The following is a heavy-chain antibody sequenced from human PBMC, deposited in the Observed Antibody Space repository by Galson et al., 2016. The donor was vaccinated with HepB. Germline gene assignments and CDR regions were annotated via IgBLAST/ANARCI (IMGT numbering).Heavy chain of an antibody. CDR2: IWYDGSSQ. V-gene: IGHV3-33*01. CDR1: GFMFRNFG. Sequence: SLRLSCAASGFMFRNFGMHWARQAPGKGLEWLATIWYDGSSQVYSDSAKGRFTISRDNSKDTLYLQLNSLRVDDTAVYFCARESIGARTVAGTFDFWGQGTLVIVSA. J-gene: IGHJ4*02. D-gene: IGHD6-19*01. CDR3: ARESIGARTVAGTFDF.